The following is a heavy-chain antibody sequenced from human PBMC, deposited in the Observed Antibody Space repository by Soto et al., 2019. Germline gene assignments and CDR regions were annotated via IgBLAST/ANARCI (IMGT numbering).Heavy chain of an antibody. V-gene: IGHV4-34*01. CDR3: ARGLILWFGELSRRGGYYYYMDV. D-gene: IGHD3-10*01. J-gene: IGHJ6*03. CDR1: GGSFSGYQ. CDR2: INDSVNI. Sequence: QVQLQQWGAGLLKPSETLSLTCAVYGGSFSGYQWTWIRQTPGKGLEWIGEINDSVNINYNPSLKSRVTIWVDTAKKQISLKLSSVTGADTAVYYCARGLILWFGELSRRGGYYYYMDVWGKGTAVTVSS.